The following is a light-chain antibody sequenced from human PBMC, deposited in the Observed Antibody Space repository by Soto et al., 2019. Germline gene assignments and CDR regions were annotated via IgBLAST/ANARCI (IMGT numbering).Light chain of an antibody. Sequence: QSALTQPASVSGSPGQSITISCSGTSSDVGGYKYVSWYQQHPGKAPKLMIYEVSHRPSGVSNRFAGSKSGNTASLNISGFPADDWAEYYCGSYSSSNTLGVFGGGTKVTVL. CDR3: GSYSSSNTLGV. CDR2: EVS. J-gene: IGLJ2*01. CDR1: SSDVGGYKY. V-gene: IGLV2-14*01.